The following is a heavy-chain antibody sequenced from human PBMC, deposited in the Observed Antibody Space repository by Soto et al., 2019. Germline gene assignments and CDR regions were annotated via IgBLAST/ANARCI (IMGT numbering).Heavy chain of an antibody. CDR3: ASVMLRFSYGIDV. J-gene: IGHJ6*02. D-gene: IGHD3-3*01. V-gene: IGHV3-48*03. Sequence: GGSLRLSCAASGLSFSSYEMHWVRQAPGKGLEWVSYISKSGSVIYYTDSVKGRFTISRDNAKNLPYLEMNSLRAEDTAVYFCASVMLRFSYGIDVWGQGTTVTVSS. CDR1: GLSFSSYE. CDR2: ISKSGSVI.